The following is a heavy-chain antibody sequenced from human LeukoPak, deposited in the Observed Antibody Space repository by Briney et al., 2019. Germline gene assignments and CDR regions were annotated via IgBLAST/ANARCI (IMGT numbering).Heavy chain of an antibody. Sequence: PSETLSLTCTVSGASVSFDNYFWGWVRQPPGKGLEWIGGVYKSGSPYYNPSLKSRVSISADTSKNQFSLKLSFVTAADTAVYYCASSFDYWGQGTLVTVSS. CDR3: ASSFDY. CDR2: VYKSGSP. J-gene: IGHJ4*02. V-gene: IGHV4-39*01. CDR1: GASVSFDNYF.